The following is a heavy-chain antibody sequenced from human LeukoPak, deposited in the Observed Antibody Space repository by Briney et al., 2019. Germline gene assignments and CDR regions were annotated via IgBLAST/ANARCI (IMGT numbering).Heavy chain of an antibody. CDR3: AKGSYYDSSGSFYFDY. D-gene: IGHD3-22*01. CDR2: ISGSGDNT. J-gene: IGHJ4*02. CDR1: GFTFSGYA. Sequence: PGGSLRLSCAASGFTFSGYAMSWVRQAPGKGLEWVSGISGSGDNTYYADSVKGRFTISRDNSKNTLYVQVNSLGTEDTAAYYCAKGSYYDSSGSFYFDYWGQGTQVTVSS. V-gene: IGHV3-23*01.